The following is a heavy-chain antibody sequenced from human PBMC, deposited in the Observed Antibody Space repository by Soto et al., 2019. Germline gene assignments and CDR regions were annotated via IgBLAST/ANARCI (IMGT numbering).Heavy chain of an antibody. CDR3: RVVIRMAIQSIDS. D-gene: IGHD2-2*01. V-gene: IGHV4-34*01. CDR2: INPGGIT. Sequence: SETLSLTCAVYGGSLSGYYWTWIRQPPGKGLEWIGEINPGGITNYNPSVKSRLTISLDTSQEQVSLELTSVTAADTAVYCARVVIRMAIQSIDSWGPGSLVTVSS. CDR1: GGSLSGYY. J-gene: IGHJ4*02.